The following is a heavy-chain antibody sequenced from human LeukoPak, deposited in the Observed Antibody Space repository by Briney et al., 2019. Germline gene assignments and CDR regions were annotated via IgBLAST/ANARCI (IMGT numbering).Heavy chain of an antibody. D-gene: IGHD2-2*01. J-gene: IGHJ6*02. CDR2: IYYSGST. Sequence: SETLSLTCAVYGGSFSGYYWSWIRQPPGKGLEWIGYIYYSGSTYYNPSLKSRVTISVDTSKNQFSLKLSSVTAADTAVYYCAVNVVVPAALPWYGMDVWGQGTTVTVSS. CDR3: AVNVVVPAALPWYGMDV. CDR1: GGSFSGYY. V-gene: IGHV4-34*09.